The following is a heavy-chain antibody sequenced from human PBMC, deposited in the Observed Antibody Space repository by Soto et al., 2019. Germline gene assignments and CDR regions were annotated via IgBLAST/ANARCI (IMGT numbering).Heavy chain of an antibody. CDR2: INPNSGGT. J-gene: IGHJ4*02. D-gene: IGHD6-13*01. CDR3: ARGSIWGDSSHNPFPFLFDY. Sequence: ASVKVSCKASGYTFTGYYMHWVRQAPGQGLEWMGWINPNSGGTNYAQKFQGRVTMTRDTSISTAYMELSRLRSDDTAVYYRARGSIWGDSSHNPFPFLFDYWGQGTLVTVSS. CDR1: GYTFTGYY. V-gene: IGHV1-2*02.